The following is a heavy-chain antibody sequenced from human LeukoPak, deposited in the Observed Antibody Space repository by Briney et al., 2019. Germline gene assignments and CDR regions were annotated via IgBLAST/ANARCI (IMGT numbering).Heavy chain of an antibody. Sequence: GGSLRLSCAASGFTFSSYSMTWVRQAPGKGLEWVSYISSSSSTIYYADSVKGRFTISRDNAKNSLYLQMNSLRAEDTAVYYCARGHSILQDDYWGQGTLVTVSS. J-gene: IGHJ4*02. CDR3: ARGHSILQDDY. CDR2: ISSSSSTI. V-gene: IGHV3-48*04. D-gene: IGHD3-3*02. CDR1: GFTFSSYS.